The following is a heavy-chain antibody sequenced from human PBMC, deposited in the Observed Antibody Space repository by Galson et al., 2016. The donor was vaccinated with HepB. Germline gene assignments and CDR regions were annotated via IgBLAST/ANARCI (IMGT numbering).Heavy chain of an antibody. CDR3: AKGRNYYDNSGYFAD. CDR1: GFTFTNHA. Sequence: SLRLSCAASGFTFTNHAMSWVRQAPGKGLERVSTISGRGDNIYYADSVKGRFTISRDNSKNTLFLQMNSLRAEDTAVYYCAKGRNYYDNSGYFADWGQGTLVTVSS. CDR2: ISGRGDNI. D-gene: IGHD3-22*01. V-gene: IGHV3-23*01. J-gene: IGHJ4*02.